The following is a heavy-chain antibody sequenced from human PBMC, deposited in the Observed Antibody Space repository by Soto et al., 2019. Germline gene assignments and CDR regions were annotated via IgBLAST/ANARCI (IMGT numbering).Heavy chain of an antibody. CDR3: ASSASPDAY. Sequence: EVQLVESGGGLVQPGGSLRLSCVASGFIFNSYSMNWVRQAPGKGLGWISYINSGSTSVFYADSVKGRFTISRANAKNSLYLQMNSLRAEDTAVYYCASSASPDAYWGQGTLVTVSS. CDR2: INSGSTSV. J-gene: IGHJ4*02. CDR1: GFIFNSYS. V-gene: IGHV3-48*01. D-gene: IGHD1-26*01.